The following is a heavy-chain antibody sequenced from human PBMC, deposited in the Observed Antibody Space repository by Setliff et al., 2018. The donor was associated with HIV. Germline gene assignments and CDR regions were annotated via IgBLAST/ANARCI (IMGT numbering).Heavy chain of an antibody. J-gene: IGHJ4*02. CDR1: GGSISSGGYY. CDR2: IYYSGSA. Sequence: SETLSLTCTVSGGSISSGGYYWNWIRQHPGKGLEWIGYIYYSGSAFYNPSLKSRLTISRDTSKNQFSLRMKSVTAADTAVYYCAREGKTALVTKYFDYWGQGTLVTVSS. V-gene: IGHV4-31*02. D-gene: IGHD5-18*01. CDR3: AREGKTALVTKYFDY.